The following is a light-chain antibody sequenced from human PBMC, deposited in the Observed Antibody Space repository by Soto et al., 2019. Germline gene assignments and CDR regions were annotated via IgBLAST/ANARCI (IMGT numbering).Light chain of an antibody. CDR3: QQYNNWPRT. Sequence: EIVMTQSPVTPSVSPGDRATLSCRASQSISTNLAWYQQKPGQAPRLLMYGVSTRATGIPARFSGSGSGTEFTLTISSLHSEDFAVYSCQQYNNWPRTFGQGTKVDIQ. V-gene: IGKV3-15*01. CDR1: QSISTN. J-gene: IGKJ1*01. CDR2: GVS.